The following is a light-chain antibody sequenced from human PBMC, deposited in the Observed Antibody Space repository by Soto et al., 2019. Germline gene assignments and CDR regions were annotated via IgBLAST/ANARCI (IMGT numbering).Light chain of an antibody. CDR3: QQHDNYPLT. CDR2: DAS. V-gene: IGKV3-11*01. Sequence: EIVLTQSPATLSLSPGERASLSCRASQSFSNYLAWYQQKPGQAPMLLIYDASNRSTGIPARFSGSGSGTDFTLTIVSLEPEDFAVYYCQQHDNYPLTFGGGTKVELK. J-gene: IGKJ4*01. CDR1: QSFSNY.